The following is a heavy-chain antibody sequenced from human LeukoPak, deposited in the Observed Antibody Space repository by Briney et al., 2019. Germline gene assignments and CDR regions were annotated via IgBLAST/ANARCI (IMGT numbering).Heavy chain of an antibody. CDR1: GYTFTGYY. D-gene: IGHD5-24*01. CDR3: ARDPREMATIIDGWFDP. V-gene: IGHV1-2*02. Sequence: ASVKVSCKASGYTFTGYYMHWVRQAPGQGLEWMGWINPNSGGTNYAQKFQGRVTMTRDTSISTAYMELSRLRSDDTAVYYCARDPREMATIIDGWFDPWGQGTLVTVSS. CDR2: INPNSGGT. J-gene: IGHJ5*02.